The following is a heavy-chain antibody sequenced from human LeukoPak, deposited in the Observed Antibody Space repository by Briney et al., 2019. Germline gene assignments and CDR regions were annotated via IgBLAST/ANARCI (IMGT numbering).Heavy chain of an antibody. Sequence: GGSLRLSCAASGFTFSDYYMSWIRQAPGKGLEWVSYISSSGSTIYYADSVKGRFTISRDNAKNSLYLQMNGLRAEDTAVYYCARTNIAYDSSGYYSSWGQGTLVTVSS. V-gene: IGHV3-11*04. CDR1: GFTFSDYY. D-gene: IGHD3-22*01. J-gene: IGHJ5*02. CDR3: ARTNIAYDSSGYYSS. CDR2: ISSSGSTI.